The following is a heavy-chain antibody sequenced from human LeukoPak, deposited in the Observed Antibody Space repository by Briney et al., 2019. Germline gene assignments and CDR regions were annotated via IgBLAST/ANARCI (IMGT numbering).Heavy chain of an antibody. CDR1: GFTVTSNY. J-gene: IGHJ4*02. V-gene: IGHV3-53*01. D-gene: IGHD2-15*01. CDR3: ARERTYCSGENCYSGFDY. Sequence: TGGSLRLSCAASGFTVTSNYMTWVRQAPGEGLEWGSVSYSGGTTHYTDSVKGRFTISRDNSKNTVYLQMNSLTAEDPAVYHCARERTYCSGENCYSGFDYWGQGTLVTVSS. CDR2: SYSGGTT.